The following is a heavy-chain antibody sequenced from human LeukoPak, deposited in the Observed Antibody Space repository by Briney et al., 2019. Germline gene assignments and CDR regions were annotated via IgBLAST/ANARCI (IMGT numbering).Heavy chain of an antibody. CDR1: GGSISSYY. J-gene: IGHJ4*02. CDR2: LSKSGNT. CDR3: ARGRYSFGY. Sequence: SETLSLTCTVSGGSISSYYWSWIRVPTGKGLEWIGYLSKSGNTNYSPSLKSRVTIFGDTSKNQFFLKLSSVTAADTAVYFCARGRYSFGYWGQGTLVTVSS. V-gene: IGHV4-59*01. D-gene: IGHD5-18*01.